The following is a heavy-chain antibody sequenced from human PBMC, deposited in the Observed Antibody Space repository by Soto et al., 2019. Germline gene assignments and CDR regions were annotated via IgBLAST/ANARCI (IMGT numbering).Heavy chain of an antibody. D-gene: IGHD1-26*01. CDR1: GFTFSSYG. CDR2: ISYDGSNK. CDR3: GKVGYSGSYFAN. Sequence: QVQLVESGGGVVQPGRSLRLSCAASGFTFSSYGMHWVRQAPGKGLEWVAVISYDGSNKYYADSVKGRFTISRDNSKNTLYEQRKRRRAEHTAVYYCGKVGYSGSYFANWGQGPLVTASS. V-gene: IGHV3-30*18. J-gene: IGHJ4*02.